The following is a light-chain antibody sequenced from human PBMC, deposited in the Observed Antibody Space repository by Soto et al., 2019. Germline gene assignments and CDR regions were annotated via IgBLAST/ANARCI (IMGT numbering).Light chain of an antibody. Sequence: QSVLTQPPSVSGAPGQRVTISCTGSSSNIGAVFAVHLYQQVPGTAPKLLIYENTKRPSGVPDRFSGSKSGTSASLAITGLQAEDEADYYCQSYDSGLSGWLFGGGTKLTVL. J-gene: IGLJ2*01. V-gene: IGLV1-40*01. CDR2: ENT. CDR3: QSYDSGLSGWL. CDR1: SSNIGAVFA.